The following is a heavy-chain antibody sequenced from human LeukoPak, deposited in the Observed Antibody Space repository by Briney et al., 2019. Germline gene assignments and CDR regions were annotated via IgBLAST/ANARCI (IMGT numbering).Heavy chain of an antibody. CDR1: GYTFTSYG. Sequence: ASVKVSCKASGYTFTSYGINWVRQAPGQGLEWMGWISAYAQKFQGRVTMTIDTSTGTAYMELRSLRSDDTAVYYCARRFYYYDSSGYYQGFYFDYWGLGTLVTVSS. CDR2: ISAY. V-gene: IGHV1-18*01. D-gene: IGHD3-22*01. J-gene: IGHJ4*02. CDR3: ARRFYYYDSSGYYQGFYFDY.